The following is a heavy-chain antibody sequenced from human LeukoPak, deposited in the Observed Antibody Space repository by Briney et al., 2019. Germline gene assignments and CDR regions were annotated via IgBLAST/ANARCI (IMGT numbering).Heavy chain of an antibody. CDR3: ARPYSSGWSSDAFDI. CDR2: INHSGST. D-gene: IGHD6-19*01. CDR1: GGSFSGYY. Sequence: SETLSLTCAAYGGSFSGYYWSWIRQPPGKGLEWIGEINHSGSTNYNPSLKSRVTISVDTSKNQFSLKLSSVTAADTAVYYCARPYSSGWSSDAFDIWGQGTMVTVSS. J-gene: IGHJ3*02. V-gene: IGHV4-34*01.